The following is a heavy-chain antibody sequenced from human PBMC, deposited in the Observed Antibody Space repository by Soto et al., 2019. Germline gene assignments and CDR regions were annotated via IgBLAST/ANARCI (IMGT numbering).Heavy chain of an antibody. CDR3: AKDHAWGRRVTTRFDY. CDR2: ISESGDST. V-gene: IGHV3-23*01. Sequence: EVQLLESGGNLVQPGGSLRLSCAASGFTFSTYGMTWVRQAPGKGLEWVSSISESGDSTYYADSVKGRFTISRDNSKNTLFLQMNSLRAEDTAVYYCAKDHAWGRRVTTRFDYWGQGALVTVSS. D-gene: IGHD4-17*01. J-gene: IGHJ4*02. CDR1: GFTFSTYG.